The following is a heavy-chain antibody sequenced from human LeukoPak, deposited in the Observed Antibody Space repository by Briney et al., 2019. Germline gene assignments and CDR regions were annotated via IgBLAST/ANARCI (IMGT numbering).Heavy chain of an antibody. CDR1: GVSISNYY. J-gene: IGHJ4*02. Sequence: SETLSLTCSVSGVSISNYYWNWLRQPAGKGLEWIGRIYASGSTNYNPSLKSRVTISMDKSKNHFSLNLKSVTAADTGFYYCARDFYGDDGHHPFDYWGQGIQVTVSS. CDR2: IYASGST. D-gene: IGHD2/OR15-2a*01. CDR3: ARDFYGDDGHHPFDY. V-gene: IGHV4-4*07.